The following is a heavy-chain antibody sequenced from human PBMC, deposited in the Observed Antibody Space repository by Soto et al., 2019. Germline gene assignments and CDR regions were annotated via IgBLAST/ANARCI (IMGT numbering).Heavy chain of an antibody. Sequence: ESGGGVVQPGRSLRLSCAASGFTFSSYAMHWVRQAPGKGLEWVAVISYDGSNKYYADSVKGRFTISRDNSKTTLYLQMNSLRAEDTAVYYCARDASSGWYDGWGQGTLVTVSS. J-gene: IGHJ4*02. CDR1: GFTFSSYA. CDR2: ISYDGSNK. V-gene: IGHV3-30-3*01. D-gene: IGHD6-19*01. CDR3: ARDASSGWYDG.